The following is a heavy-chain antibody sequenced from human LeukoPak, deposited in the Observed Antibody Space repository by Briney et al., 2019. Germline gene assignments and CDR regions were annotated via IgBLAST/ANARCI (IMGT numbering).Heavy chain of an antibody. Sequence: PGRSLRLSCAASGFTFSSYGMHWVRQAPGKGLEWVAVIWYDGSNKYYADSVKGRFTISRDNSKSTLYLQMNSLRAEDTAVYYCARELLGMDVWGKGTTVTVSS. J-gene: IGHJ6*04. CDR1: GFTFSSYG. CDR2: IWYDGSNK. CDR3: ARELLGMDV. V-gene: IGHV3-33*01. D-gene: IGHD2-21*01.